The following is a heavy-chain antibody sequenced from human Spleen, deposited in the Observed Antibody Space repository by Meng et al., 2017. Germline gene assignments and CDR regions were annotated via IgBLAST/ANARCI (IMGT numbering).Heavy chain of an antibody. CDR1: GFTFSRFA. D-gene: IGHD6-19*01. V-gene: IGHV4-38-2*01. CDR2: RYHSET. Sequence: ESLKISCAASGFTFSRFAMHWVRQAPGKGLEWIGSRYHSETYYNPSLKSRVTISLDTSKSQFSLNLSSVTAADTAVYYCARVGGYDGGWYEASWGQGTLVTVSS. J-gene: IGHJ5*02. CDR3: ARVGGYDGGWYEAS.